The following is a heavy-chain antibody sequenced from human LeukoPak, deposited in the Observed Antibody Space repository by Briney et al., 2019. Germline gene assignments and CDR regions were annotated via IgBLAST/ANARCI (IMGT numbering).Heavy chain of an antibody. CDR3: ARDSRIDGSSTNRGGY. CDR2: ISSSSSYI. CDR1: GFTFSSYS. Sequence: PGGSLRLSCAASGFTFSSYSMNWVRQAPGKGLEWVSSISSSSSYIYYADSVKGRFTISRDNAKNSLYLQMNSLRAEDTAVYYCARDSRIDGSSTNRGGYWGQGTLVTVSS. J-gene: IGHJ4*02. V-gene: IGHV3-21*01. D-gene: IGHD2-2*01.